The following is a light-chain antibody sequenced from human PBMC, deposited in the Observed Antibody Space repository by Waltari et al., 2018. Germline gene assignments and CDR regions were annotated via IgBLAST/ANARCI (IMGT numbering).Light chain of an antibody. CDR2: EAS. CDR1: QDISNF. Sequence: DIQMTQSPSSLSASVGDRVTITCQASQDISNFLNWYQQKPGKAPQRLIYEASSLETGVPSRFSGSGSGTDFTFTINSLQSEDIATYYCQQYDHFPPYTFGQGTKLEIK. J-gene: IGKJ2*01. V-gene: IGKV1-33*01. CDR3: QQYDHFPPYT.